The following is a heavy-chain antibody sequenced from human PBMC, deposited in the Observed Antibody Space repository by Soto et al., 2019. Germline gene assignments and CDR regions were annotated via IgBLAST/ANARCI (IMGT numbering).Heavy chain of an antibody. D-gene: IGHD1-26*01. CDR3: TTEGLGSGSYVVYYYGMDV. J-gene: IGHJ6*02. V-gene: IGHV3-15*07. CDR2: IKSKTDGGTT. CDR1: GFTFSNAW. Sequence: GGSLRLSCAASGFTFSNAWMNWVRQAPGKGLEWVGHIKSKTDGGTTDYAAPVKGRFTISRDDSKNTLYLQMNSLKTEDTAVYYCTTEGLGSGSYVVYYYGMDVWGQGTTVTVSS.